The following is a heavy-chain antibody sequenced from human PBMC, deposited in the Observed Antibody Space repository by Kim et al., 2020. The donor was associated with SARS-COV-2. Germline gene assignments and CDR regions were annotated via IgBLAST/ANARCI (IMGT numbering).Heavy chain of an antibody. CDR2: IYYSGST. Sequence: SETLSLTCTVSGGSISSYYWSWIRQPPGKGLEWIGYIYYSGSTNYNPSLKSRVTISVDTSKNQFSLKLSSVTAADTAVYYCAVYSSSWLGWFDPWGQGTLVTVSS. CDR1: GGSISSYY. D-gene: IGHD6-13*01. J-gene: IGHJ5*02. CDR3: AVYSSSWLGWFDP. V-gene: IGHV4-59*01.